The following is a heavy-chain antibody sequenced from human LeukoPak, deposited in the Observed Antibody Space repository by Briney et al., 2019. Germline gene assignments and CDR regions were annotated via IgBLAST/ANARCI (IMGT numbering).Heavy chain of an antibody. Sequence: PGESLKISCKGSGYSFTSYWIGWVRQMPGKGLEWMGIIYPGDSDTRYSPSFQGQVTISADKSISTAYLQWSSLKASDTAMYYCARIGVAAAGNQYYYYYYMDVWGKGTTVTISS. V-gene: IGHV5-51*01. CDR1: GYSFTSYW. D-gene: IGHD6-13*01. CDR3: ARIGVAAAGNQYYYYYYMDV. CDR2: IYPGDSDT. J-gene: IGHJ6*03.